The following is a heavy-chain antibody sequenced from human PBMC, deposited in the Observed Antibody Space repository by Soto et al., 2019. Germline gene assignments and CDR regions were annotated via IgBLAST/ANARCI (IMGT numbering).Heavy chain of an antibody. CDR1: GLTISSASYY. CDR2: IYYNGST. J-gene: IGHJ4*02. CDR3: ARYRISGSWSKFDY. V-gene: IGHV4-31*03. D-gene: IGHD6-13*01. Sequence: QVLLQESGPRLMKPSQTLSLTCSVSGLTISSASYYWSWIRQHPGKGLEWVGNIYYNGSTYYSPSLNSRVTVWFDTSKKQFSLRLTSVTAADTAVYYCARYRISGSWSKFDYWGQGTRVTVSS.